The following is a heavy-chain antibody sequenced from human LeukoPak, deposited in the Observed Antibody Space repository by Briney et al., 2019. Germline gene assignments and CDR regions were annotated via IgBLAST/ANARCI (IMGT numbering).Heavy chain of an antibody. CDR3: ARHPIQKYFEWLFDL. CDR2: IYHSGST. J-gene: IGHJ5*02. Sequence: SQTLSLTCTVSGGSISSGGYYWSWIRQPPGKGLEWIGYIYHSGSTNYNPSLNSRVAISVDTSKNQFSLKVNSVTAADTAVYYCARHPIQKYFEWLFDLWGQGTLVTVSS. D-gene: IGHD3-9*01. V-gene: IGHV4-30-2*01. CDR1: GGSISSGGYY.